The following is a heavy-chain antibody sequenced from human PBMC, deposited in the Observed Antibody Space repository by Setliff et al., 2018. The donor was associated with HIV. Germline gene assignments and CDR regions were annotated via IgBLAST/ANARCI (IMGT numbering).Heavy chain of an antibody. CDR1: GASISSTSYY. Sequence: SETLSLTCAVSGASISSTSYYWGWVRQPPGKGLEWIGSIYYSGSTYYNPSLKSRLTISVDTSRNQFSLKLSSLTAADTAVYYCARRQQLWLLYAFDIWGQGTMVTVSS. J-gene: IGHJ3*02. V-gene: IGHV4-39*01. D-gene: IGHD5-18*01. CDR2: IYYSGST. CDR3: ARRQQLWLLYAFDI.